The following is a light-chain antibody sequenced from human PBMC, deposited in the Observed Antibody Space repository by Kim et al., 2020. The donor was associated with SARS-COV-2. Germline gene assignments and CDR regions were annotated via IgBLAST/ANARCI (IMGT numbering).Light chain of an antibody. CDR3: NSRDSNDNVV. CDR1: GLRSYS. V-gene: IGLV3-19*01. Sequence: VAMGQTVRITCQGDGLRSYSATWYQQKPGQAPRLVIYGKNNRPSGIPDRFSGSSPGNTASLTITGTQAGDEADYYCNSRDSNDNVVFGGGTQLTVL. J-gene: IGLJ2*01. CDR2: GKN.